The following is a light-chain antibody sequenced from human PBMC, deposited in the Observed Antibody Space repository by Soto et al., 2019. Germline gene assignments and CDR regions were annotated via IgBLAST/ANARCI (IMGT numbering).Light chain of an antibody. Sequence: ENVLTQSPATLSLHQGEGATLSGRASQSINTYLAWYQKKPGQAPRLIIYDASKRATGIPARFSGSGSGTNFNLTISSLETEDFAVYYGQQRRSWQVTFRQGTRLENK. CDR2: DAS. CDR1: QSINTY. CDR3: QQRRSWQVT. V-gene: IGKV3D-11*02. J-gene: IGKJ5*01.